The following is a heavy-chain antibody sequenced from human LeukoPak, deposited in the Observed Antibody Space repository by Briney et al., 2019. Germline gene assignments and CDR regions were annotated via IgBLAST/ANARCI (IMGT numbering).Heavy chain of an antibody. V-gene: IGHV5-51*01. J-gene: IGHJ5*02. Sequence: GESLKISCQGSGYSFTSYWIGWVRQLPGKGLEWMGIIYPGDSDTRYSPSFQGQVTISADKSISTAYLQWSSLKASDTAMYYCARRPRYWGHNWFDPWGQGTLVTVSS. CDR3: ARRPRYWGHNWFDP. CDR2: IYPGDSDT. D-gene: IGHD2-8*02. CDR1: GYSFTSYW.